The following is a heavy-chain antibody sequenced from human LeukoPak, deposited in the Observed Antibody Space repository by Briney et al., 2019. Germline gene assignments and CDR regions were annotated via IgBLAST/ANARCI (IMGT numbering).Heavy chain of an antibody. CDR3: ARLRAVAGQKNYYYYMDV. V-gene: IGHV4-34*01. Sequence: KPSETLSLTCAVYGGSFSGYYWSWIRQPPGKGLEWIGEINHSGSTNYNPSLKSRVTISVDTSKNQFSLKLSSVTAADTAVYYCARLRAVAGQKNYYYYMDVWGKGTTVTISS. CDR2: INHSGST. CDR1: GGSFSGYY. J-gene: IGHJ6*03. D-gene: IGHD6-19*01.